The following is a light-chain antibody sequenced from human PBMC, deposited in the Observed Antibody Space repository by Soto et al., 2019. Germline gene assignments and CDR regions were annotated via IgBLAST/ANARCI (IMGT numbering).Light chain of an antibody. CDR1: SSNIGAGKN. CDR2: SDN. J-gene: IGLJ1*01. CDR3: QSYGTSLSGLYV. Sequence: QSVLTQPPSVSGVPGQRITISCTGSSSNIGAGKNVHWYRQLPGTAPKLLIYSDNTRPSGVPDRFSVSKSGTSASLAITGLQAEDEADYFCQSYGTSLSGLYVFGTGTKLTVL. V-gene: IGLV1-40*01.